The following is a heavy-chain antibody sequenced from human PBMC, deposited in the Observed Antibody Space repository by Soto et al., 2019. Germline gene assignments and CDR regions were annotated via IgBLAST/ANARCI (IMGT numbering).Heavy chain of an antibody. Sequence: GXSVKVSCKASGGTFSSYAISWVRQAPGQGLEWMGGIIPIFGTANYAQKFQGRVTITADESTSTAYMELSSLRSEDTAVYYCARDHGYCSSTSCYPQQDAFDIWGQGTMVT. J-gene: IGHJ3*02. V-gene: IGHV1-69*13. CDR3: ARDHGYCSSTSCYPQQDAFDI. D-gene: IGHD2-2*03. CDR1: GGTFSSYA. CDR2: IIPIFGTA.